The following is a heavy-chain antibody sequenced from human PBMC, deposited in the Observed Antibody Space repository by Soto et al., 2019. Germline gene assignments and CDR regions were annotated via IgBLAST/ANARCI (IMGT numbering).Heavy chain of an antibody. CDR3: AGGVPEYSSSGFPY. CDR1: GGTFSSYA. Sequence: QVQLVQSGAEVNKPGSSVKVSCKASGGTFSSYAISWVRQAPGQGLEWMGGIIPIFGTANYAQKFQGRVTITADKSTSTAYMELSSLRSEDTAVYYCAGGVPEYSSSGFPYWGQGTLVTVSS. V-gene: IGHV1-69*06. D-gene: IGHD6-6*01. CDR2: IIPIFGTA. J-gene: IGHJ4*02.